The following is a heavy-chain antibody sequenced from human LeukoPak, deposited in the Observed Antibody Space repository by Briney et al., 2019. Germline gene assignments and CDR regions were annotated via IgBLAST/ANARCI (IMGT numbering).Heavy chain of an antibody. CDR2: ISAYNGNT. V-gene: IGHV1-18*01. Sequence: GASVKVSCKASGYTFTSYGISWVRQAPGQGLEWMGWISAYNGNTNYAQKFQGRVTITADESTSTAYMELSSLRSEDTAVYYCATTREMATIFSFSAFDIWGQGTMVTVSS. J-gene: IGHJ3*02. D-gene: IGHD5-24*01. CDR1: GYTFTSYG. CDR3: ATTREMATIFSFSAFDI.